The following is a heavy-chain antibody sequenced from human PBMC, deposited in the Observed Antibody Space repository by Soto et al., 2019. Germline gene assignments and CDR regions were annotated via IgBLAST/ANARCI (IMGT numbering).Heavy chain of an antibody. D-gene: IGHD5-12*01. J-gene: IGHJ4*02. V-gene: IGHV3-23*01. CDR3: ATVSIEYSASVEH. CDR1: GFSFSSYA. Sequence: EVQLLESGGGLVQPGGSLRLACTASGFSFSSYAMVLVRQSPGKGLEWVSVISARGGSLYFADSVKGRFTISRDNSKNVLSLEMTNLRAEDTATYFCATVSIEYSASVEHWGQRTLVLVSS. CDR2: ISARGGSL.